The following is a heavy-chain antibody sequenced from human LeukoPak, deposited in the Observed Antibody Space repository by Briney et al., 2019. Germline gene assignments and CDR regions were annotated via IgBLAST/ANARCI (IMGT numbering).Heavy chain of an antibody. J-gene: IGHJ4*02. V-gene: IGHV4-30-4*01. CDR3: ASSGYVWGSYPRSPHY. D-gene: IGHD3-16*02. Sequence: SETLSLTCTVSGGSISSGDYYWSWIRQPPGKRLEWIGYIYYSGSTYYNPSLKSRVTISVDTSKNQFSLKLSSVTAADTAVYYCASSGYVWGSYPRSPHYWGQGTLVTVSS. CDR2: IYYSGST. CDR1: GGSISSGDYY.